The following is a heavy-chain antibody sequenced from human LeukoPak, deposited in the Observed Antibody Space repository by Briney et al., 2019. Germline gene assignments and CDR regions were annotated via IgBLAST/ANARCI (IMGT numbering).Heavy chain of an antibody. D-gene: IGHD4-11*01. CDR2: MNPNSGNT. CDR3: AKAGSNYEGGGYYFDY. V-gene: IGHV1-8*03. J-gene: IGHJ4*02. CDR1: GYTFTSYD. Sequence: ASVKVSCKASGYTFTSYDINWVRQATGQGLEWMGWMNPNSGNTGYAQKFQGRVTITRNTSISTAYMELSSLRSEDTAVYYCAKAGSNYEGGGYYFDYWGQGTLVTVSS.